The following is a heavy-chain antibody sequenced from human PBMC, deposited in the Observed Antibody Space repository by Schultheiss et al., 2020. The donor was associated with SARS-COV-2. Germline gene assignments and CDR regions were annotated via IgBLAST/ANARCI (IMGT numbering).Heavy chain of an antibody. CDR2: MYTTGDA. D-gene: IGHD3-10*01. CDR3: ARDHGDYFDY. CDR1: GGSISGYY. V-gene: IGHV4-4*08. J-gene: IGHJ4*02. Sequence: SQTLSLTCTVSGGSISGYYWTWIRQPPGKAMEWIGYMYTTGDANYNPSLKSRVTMSVDTSKNQFSLKLSSVTAADTAVYYCARDHGDYFDYWGQGTLVTVSS.